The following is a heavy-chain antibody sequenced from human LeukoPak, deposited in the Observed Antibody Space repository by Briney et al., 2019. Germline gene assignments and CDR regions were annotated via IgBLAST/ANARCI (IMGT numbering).Heavy chain of an antibody. CDR3: ARGPLYYYDSSGYAFDY. V-gene: IGHV3-48*03. CDR1: GFTFSSYE. Sequence: PGGSLRLSCAASGFTFSSYEMQWVRQAPGKGLEWVSYISSSSSTIYYADSVKGRFTISRDNAKNSLYLQMNSLRAEDTAVYYCARGPLYYYDSSGYAFDYWGQGTLVTVSS. J-gene: IGHJ4*02. D-gene: IGHD3-22*01. CDR2: ISSSSSTI.